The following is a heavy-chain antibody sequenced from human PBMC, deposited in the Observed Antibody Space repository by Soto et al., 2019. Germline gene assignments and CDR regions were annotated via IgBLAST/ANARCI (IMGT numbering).Heavy chain of an antibody. CDR1: GGPITYW. V-gene: IGHV4-4*02. CDR3: AKRVTDSGTRGYDS. D-gene: IGHD1-1*01. CDR2: VSQRGGT. J-gene: IGHJ5*01. Sequence: QVQLQESGPGLVSPSGTLSLTCAVSGGPITYWLSWVRQSPGKGLEWIGEVSQRGGTNYIPSLKSRVDISIDNSRTKIFLHLTSVNAAVTAVYFCAKRVTDSGTRGYDSWGHGILVTVSS.